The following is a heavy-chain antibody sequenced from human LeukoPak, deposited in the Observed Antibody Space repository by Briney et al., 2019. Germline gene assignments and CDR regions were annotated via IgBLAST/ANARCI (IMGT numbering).Heavy chain of an antibody. V-gene: IGHV3-30*02. Sequence: GGSLRLSGSASGFTFSNYGIHWVRQAPGEGLEWVAFIRYDGSNKYYADSVKGRFTISRDNSKNTVYLQMNSLRPEDTALYYCAKDGDQWIRLVYCFDYWGQGTLVTVSS. CDR2: IRYDGSNK. J-gene: IGHJ4*02. CDR3: AKDGDQWIRLVYCFDY. CDR1: GFTFSNYG. D-gene: IGHD5-12*01.